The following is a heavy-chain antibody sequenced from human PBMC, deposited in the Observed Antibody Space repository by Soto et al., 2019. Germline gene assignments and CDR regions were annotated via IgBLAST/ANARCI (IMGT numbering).Heavy chain of an antibody. CDR2: ISYDGSNK. D-gene: IGHD4-17*01. Sequence: QVQLVESGGGVVQPGRSLRLSCAASGFTFSSYGMHWVRQAPGKGLEWVAVISYDGSNKYYADSVKGRFTISRDNSKNTLYLQMNSLRAEDTAVYYCANDAVTTENYYYYGMDVWGQGTTVTVSS. CDR3: ANDAVTTENYYYYGMDV. V-gene: IGHV3-30*18. J-gene: IGHJ6*02. CDR1: GFTFSSYG.